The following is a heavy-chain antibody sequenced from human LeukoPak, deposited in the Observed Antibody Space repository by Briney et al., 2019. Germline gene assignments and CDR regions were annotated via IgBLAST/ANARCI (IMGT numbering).Heavy chain of an antibody. CDR3: ARVAQYSGYGTSDY. CDR2: IYHGGNT. V-gene: IGHV4-38-2*02. J-gene: IGHJ4*02. Sequence: SETLSLTCTISGYSISNGYYWGWIRQPPGKGLQWIGHIYHGGNTYYNPSLQSRVTLSVDTSKNQISLKLGSVAAADTALYYCARVAQYSGYGTSDYWGQGTLVTVSS. CDR1: GYSISNGYY. D-gene: IGHD5-12*01.